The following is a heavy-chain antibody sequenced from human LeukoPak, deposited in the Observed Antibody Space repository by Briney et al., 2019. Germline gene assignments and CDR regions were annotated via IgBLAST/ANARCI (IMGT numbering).Heavy chain of an antibody. Sequence: SETLSLTCILSGGSITSYYRSWIRPPPGRGLEWVGYIYYSGSTNYSPSLKSRVTISVDTSKNQFSLKLNSVTAADTAVYYCARAVSGYDAPGYWGQGTLVTVSS. CDR1: GGSITSYY. V-gene: IGHV4-59*01. J-gene: IGHJ4*02. CDR3: ARAVSGYDAPGY. CDR2: IYYSGST. D-gene: IGHD5-12*01.